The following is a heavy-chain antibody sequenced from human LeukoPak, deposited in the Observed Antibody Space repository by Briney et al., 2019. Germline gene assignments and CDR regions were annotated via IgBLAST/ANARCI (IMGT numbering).Heavy chain of an antibody. Sequence: GGSLRLSCAASGFTFSSYGMHWVRQAPGKGLEWVALIWYDGSKKYYTDSVQGRFTISRDNSKNTLYLQMNSLRAEDTAVYYCARSSGDYGHFDYWGQGSLVTVSS. V-gene: IGHV3-33*08. CDR3: ARSSGDYGHFDY. CDR1: GFTFSSYG. D-gene: IGHD4-17*01. CDR2: IWYDGSKK. J-gene: IGHJ4*02.